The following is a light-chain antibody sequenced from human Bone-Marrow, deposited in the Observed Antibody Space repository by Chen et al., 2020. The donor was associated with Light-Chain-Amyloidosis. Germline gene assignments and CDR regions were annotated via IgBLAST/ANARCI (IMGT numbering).Light chain of an antibody. Sequence: SYVLTQPPSVSVAQGQTARITCGGYNIGSESVHWYQQRPGQAPVLVVYDDSDRPSGIPERFSGSNSGDTATLTISRVEAGDEADYYCQVWDSSSDDYVFGTGTKVTVL. CDR3: QVWDSSSDDYV. V-gene: IGLV3-21*02. CDR2: DDS. J-gene: IGLJ1*01. CDR1: NIGSES.